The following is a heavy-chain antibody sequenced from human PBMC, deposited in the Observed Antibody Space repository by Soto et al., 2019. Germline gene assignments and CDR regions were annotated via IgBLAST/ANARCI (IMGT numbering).Heavy chain of an antibody. D-gene: IGHD5-18*01. CDR3: ARFRGYSYGLPYYYYGMDV. CDR2: VSAYNGNT. J-gene: IGHJ6*02. CDR1: GYTFTSYG. Sequence: ASVKVSCKASGYTFTSYGISWVRQAPGQGLEWMGWVSAYNGNTNYAQKLQGRVTMTTDTSTSTAHMELRSLRSDDTAVYYCARFRGYSYGLPYYYYGMDVWGQGTTVTVSS. V-gene: IGHV1-18*01.